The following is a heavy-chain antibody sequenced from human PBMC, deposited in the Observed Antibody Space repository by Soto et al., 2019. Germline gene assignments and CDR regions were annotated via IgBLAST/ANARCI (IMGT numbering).Heavy chain of an antibody. CDR3: ARVFGDRWIQLWDKDAFDI. CDR2: ISYDGSNK. CDR1: GFTFSSYA. Sequence: GGSLRLSCAASGFTFSSYAMHWVRQAPGKGLEWVAVISYDGSNKYYADSVKGRFTISRDNSKNTLYLQMNSLRAEDTAVYYCARVFGDRWIQLWDKDAFDIWGQGTMVTVSS. D-gene: IGHD5-18*01. J-gene: IGHJ3*02. V-gene: IGHV3-30-3*01.